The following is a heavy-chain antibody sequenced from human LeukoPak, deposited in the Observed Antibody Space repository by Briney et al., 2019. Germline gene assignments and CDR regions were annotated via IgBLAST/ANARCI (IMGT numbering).Heavy chain of an antibody. D-gene: IGHD3-22*01. V-gene: IGHV1-69*05. CDR1: GGTFSSYA. CDR3: ARSDYYDSSGYVYYMDV. Sequence: SVKVSCKASGGTFSSYAISWVRQAPGQGLEWMGRIIPIFGTANYAQKFQGRVTITTDESTSTAYMELSSLRSEDTAVYYCARSDYYDSSGYVYYMDVWGKGTTVTVSS. CDR2: IIPIFGTA. J-gene: IGHJ6*03.